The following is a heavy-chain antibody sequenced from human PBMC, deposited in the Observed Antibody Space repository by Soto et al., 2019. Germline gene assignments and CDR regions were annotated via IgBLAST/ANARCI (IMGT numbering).Heavy chain of an antibody. CDR2: IYTSGST. J-gene: IGHJ6*02. CDR1: GGSISSYY. D-gene: IGHD6-13*01. CDR3: ARESWNYNYYGMDV. Sequence: QVQLQESGPGLVKPSETLSLTCTVSGGSISSYYWSWIRQPAGKGLEWTGRIYTSGSTNYNPSLKSRVTMSVDTSKNQFSLKLSSVTAADTAVYYCARESWNYNYYGMDVWGQGTTVTVSS. V-gene: IGHV4-4*07.